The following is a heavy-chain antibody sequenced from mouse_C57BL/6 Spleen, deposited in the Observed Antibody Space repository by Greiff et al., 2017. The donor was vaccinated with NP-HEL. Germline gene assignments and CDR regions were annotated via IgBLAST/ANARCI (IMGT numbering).Heavy chain of an antibody. CDR2: IWSGGST. Sequence: QVQLQQSGPGLVQPSQSLSITCTVSGFSLTSYGVHWVRQSPGKGLEWLGVIWSGGSTDYNAAFISRLSISKDNSKSQVCFKMNSLQADDTAIYYCARIGYYSNYGGYFDVWGTGTTVTVSS. D-gene: IGHD2-5*01. V-gene: IGHV2-2*01. J-gene: IGHJ1*03. CDR3: ARIGYYSNYGGYFDV. CDR1: GFSLTSYG.